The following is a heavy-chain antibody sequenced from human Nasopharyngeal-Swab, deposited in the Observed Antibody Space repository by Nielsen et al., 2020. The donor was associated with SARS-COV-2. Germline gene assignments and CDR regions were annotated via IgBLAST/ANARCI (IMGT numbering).Heavy chain of an antibody. Sequence: GSLRLSCTVSGGSISSYYWSWIRQPPGKGLEWIGYIYYSGSTNYNPSLKSRVTISVDTSKNQFSLKLSSVTAADTAVYYCAREVRRMYYYGMDVWGQGTTVTVSS. J-gene: IGHJ6*02. CDR2: IYYSGST. D-gene: IGHD2-21*01. CDR3: AREVRRMYYYGMDV. CDR1: GGSISSYY. V-gene: IGHV4-59*01.